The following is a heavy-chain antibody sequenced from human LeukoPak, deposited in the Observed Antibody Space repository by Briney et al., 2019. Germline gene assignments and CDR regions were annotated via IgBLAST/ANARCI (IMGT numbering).Heavy chain of an antibody. CDR2: IYYSGST. D-gene: IGHD7-27*01. J-gene: IGHJ4*02. CDR3: ARVLTGKFDY. V-gene: IGHV4-59*01. Sequence: SETLSLTCTVSGGSIGGSYYWNWIRQPPGKGLEWIGYIYYSGSTNYNPSLKSRVTISVDTSKNQLSLKLSSVTAADTAVYYCARVLTGKFDYWGQGTLVTVSS. CDR1: GGSIGGSYY.